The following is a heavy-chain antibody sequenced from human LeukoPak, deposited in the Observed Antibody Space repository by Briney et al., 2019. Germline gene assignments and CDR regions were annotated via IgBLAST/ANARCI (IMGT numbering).Heavy chain of an antibody. CDR3: ARDGSPYYYDSSGYSY. Sequence: GASVKVSCKASGGTFNIYAISWVRQAPGQGLEWMGRIIPIFGIANYAQKFLGRVTITADKSTSTAYMELSSLRSEDTAVYYCARDGSPYYYDSSGYSYWGQGTLVTVSS. J-gene: IGHJ4*02. CDR2: IIPIFGIA. CDR1: GGTFNIYA. D-gene: IGHD3-22*01. V-gene: IGHV1-69*04.